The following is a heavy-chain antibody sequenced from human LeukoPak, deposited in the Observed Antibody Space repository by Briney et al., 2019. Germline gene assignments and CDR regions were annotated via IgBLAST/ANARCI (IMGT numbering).Heavy chain of an antibody. CDR1: GFTFSSYA. CDR2: ISGSGGST. J-gene: IGHJ4*02. CDR3: AKEGWNCSSTSCYRDPFDY. D-gene: IGHD2-2*01. V-gene: IGHV3-23*01. Sequence: GSLRLSCAASGFTFSSYAMSWVRQAPGKGLEWVSAISGSGGSTYYADSVKGRFTISRDNSKNTLYLQMNSLRAEDTAVYYCAKEGWNCSSTSCYRDPFDYWGQGTLVTVSS.